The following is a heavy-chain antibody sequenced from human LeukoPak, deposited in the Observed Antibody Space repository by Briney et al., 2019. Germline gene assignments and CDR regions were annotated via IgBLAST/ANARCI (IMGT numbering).Heavy chain of an antibody. CDR3: ARGPGAANDY. V-gene: IGHV3-7*01. CDR1: GFTFGSYW. Sequence: GGSLRLSCAASGFTFGSYWMSWVRQAPGKGLEWVANINQGGSEKYYVDSVKGRFTISRDNAKNSLYLQMNSLRAEDTAVYYCARGPGAANDYWGQGTLVTVSS. CDR2: INQGGSEK. J-gene: IGHJ4*02. D-gene: IGHD6-25*01.